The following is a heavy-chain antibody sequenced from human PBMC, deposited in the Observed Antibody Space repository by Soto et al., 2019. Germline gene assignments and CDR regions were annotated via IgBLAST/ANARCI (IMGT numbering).Heavy chain of an antibody. CDR1: GYTFTSYA. CDR3: ARDQIYSGMDV. CDR2: VNAGNGNT. J-gene: IGHJ6*02. Sequence: QVQLVQSGAEEKKPGASVKVSCKAYGYTFTSYAMNWVRQAPGQGLEWMGWVNAGNGNTKYSQKFQGRVTITRDTSASTAYIELSSLRSEDTAVYYGARDQIYSGMDVWGQGTKVAVSS. V-gene: IGHV1-3*05.